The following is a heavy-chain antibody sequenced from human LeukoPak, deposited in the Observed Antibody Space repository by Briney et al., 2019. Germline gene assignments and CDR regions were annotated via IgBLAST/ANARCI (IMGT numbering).Heavy chain of an antibody. CDR2: ISGSGGST. Sequence: PGGSLRLSCAASGFTFNSYGMRWVRQAPGKGLEWVSAISGSGGSTYYADSVKGRFTISRDNSKNTLYLQMNSLRAEDTAVYYCAKTGIAAAGTVYWGQGTLVTVSS. CDR1: GFTFNSYG. J-gene: IGHJ4*02. D-gene: IGHD6-13*01. CDR3: AKTGIAAAGTVY. V-gene: IGHV3-23*01.